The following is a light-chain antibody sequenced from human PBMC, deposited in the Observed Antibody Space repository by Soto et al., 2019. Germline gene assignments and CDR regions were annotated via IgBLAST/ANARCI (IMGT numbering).Light chain of an antibody. CDR2: WAS. CDR1: QSVLYSSNNKNY. V-gene: IGKV4-1*01. J-gene: IGKJ5*01. Sequence: DIVMTQSPDSLAVSLGERATINCKSSQSVLYSSNNKNYLSWYQQKPGQPPKLLIYWASTRESGVPDRFSGSGSGTHFTLTISSLQAEDVAVYYCQQYYSPPMTVGQGKRLEIK. CDR3: QQYYSPPMT.